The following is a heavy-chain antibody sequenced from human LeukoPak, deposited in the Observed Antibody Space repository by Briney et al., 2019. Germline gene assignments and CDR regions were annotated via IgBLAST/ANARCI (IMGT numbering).Heavy chain of an antibody. CDR2: INHSGST. D-gene: IGHD2-2*01. CDR3: ARLGYCSSTSCKKIGGPNYYYYYMDV. Sequence: PSETLSLTCAVYGGSFSGYYWSWIRQPPGKGLERIGEINHSGSTNYNPSLKSRVTISVDTSKNQFSLKLSSVTAADTAVYYCARLGYCSSTSCKKIGGPNYYYYYMDVWGKGTTVTVSS. V-gene: IGHV4-34*01. CDR1: GGSFSGYY. J-gene: IGHJ6*03.